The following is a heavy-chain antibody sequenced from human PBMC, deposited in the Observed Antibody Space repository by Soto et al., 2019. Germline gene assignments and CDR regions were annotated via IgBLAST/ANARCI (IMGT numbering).Heavy chain of an antibody. CDR3: SWSNSINYYFDS. V-gene: IGHV3-15*01. D-gene: IGHD3-3*01. J-gene: IGHJ4*02. CDR2: IKSRGSGGTT. Sequence: GGSLRLSCAASGFKFSDAWMSWVRQSPGKGPEWVGRIKSRGSGGTTDYAAPVKGRFTISRGDPQNTRCLQLNTLKTEATAVYYCSWSNSINYYFDSWGQGTMVTVSS. CDR1: GFKFSDAW.